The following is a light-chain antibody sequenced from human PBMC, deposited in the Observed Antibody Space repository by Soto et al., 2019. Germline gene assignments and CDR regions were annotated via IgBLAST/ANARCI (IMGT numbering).Light chain of an antibody. CDR2: EVT. J-gene: IGLJ2*01. V-gene: IGLV2-14*01. Sequence: QSALTQPASVSGSPGQSITIYCTGTSGDIGGYNYVSWYQQHPGKAPKLLISEVTNRPSGVSNRFSGSKSGNTASLTISGLQAEDEADYYCSSYTTNITPVVFGGGTKLTVL. CDR3: SSYTTNITPVV. CDR1: SGDIGGYNY.